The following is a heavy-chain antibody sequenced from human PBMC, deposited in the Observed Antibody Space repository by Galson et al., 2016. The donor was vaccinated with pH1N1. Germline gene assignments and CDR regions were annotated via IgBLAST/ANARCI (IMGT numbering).Heavy chain of an antibody. J-gene: IGHJ4*02. CDR2: IYYGGRT. CDR1: GGSISSNIYY. V-gene: IGHV4-39*01. Sequence: SETLSLTCTVSGGSISSNIYYWGWIRQPPGKGLEWIGSIYYGGRTYYSPSLKSRVTISVDTSRNQFSLNVRSVTAADTAVYYCARRTVEHRSRPGSWIDSWGQGTLVTVSS. CDR3: ARRTVEHRSRPGSWIDS. D-gene: IGHD2-15*01.